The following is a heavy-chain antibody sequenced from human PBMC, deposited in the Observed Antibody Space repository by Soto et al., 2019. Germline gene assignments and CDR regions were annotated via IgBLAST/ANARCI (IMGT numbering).Heavy chain of an antibody. V-gene: IGHV1-69*01. J-gene: IGHJ4*02. CDR3: ATDGVYCTDGSCPLGY. CDR2: VMPLLGTS. CDR1: GGTFSSDG. D-gene: IGHD2-15*01. Sequence: QGQLVQSGAEVKKPGSSVKVSCKASGGTFSSDGISWVRQAPGQGLEWMAVVMPLLGTSKYAQTFRGSVTFTADESTSTVYMELRSLRPEATAIYYCATDGVYCTDGSCPLGYWGQGTLVTVSS.